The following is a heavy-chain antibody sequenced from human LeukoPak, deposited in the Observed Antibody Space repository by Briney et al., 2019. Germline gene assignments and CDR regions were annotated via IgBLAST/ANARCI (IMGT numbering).Heavy chain of an antibody. V-gene: IGHV3-21*01. Sequence: PGGSLRLSCAASGFTFSSYSMNWVRQAPGKGLEWVSSISSSSSYIYYADSVKGRFTISRDNAKNSLYLQMNSLRAEDTAVYYCASSGWELLRSAFDIWGQGTMVTVSS. J-gene: IGHJ3*02. CDR2: ISSSSSYI. CDR3: ASSGWELLRSAFDI. CDR1: GFTFSSYS. D-gene: IGHD1-26*01.